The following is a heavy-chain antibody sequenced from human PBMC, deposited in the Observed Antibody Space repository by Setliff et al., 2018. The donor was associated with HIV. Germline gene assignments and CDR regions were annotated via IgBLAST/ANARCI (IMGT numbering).Heavy chain of an antibody. Sequence: ASVKVSCKAYGYTFTTYTIHWVRQAPGQGLEWMGWSNTGNGNTIYAQNFQGRVTVTEDTSTDTAYMELNSLRSEDTAVYYCAAQRGTIFGVVGNWFDPWGQGTLVTVSS. CDR3: AAQRGTIFGVVGNWFDP. D-gene: IGHD3-3*01. CDR2: SNTGNGNT. J-gene: IGHJ5*02. CDR1: GYTFTTYT. V-gene: IGHV1-3*04.